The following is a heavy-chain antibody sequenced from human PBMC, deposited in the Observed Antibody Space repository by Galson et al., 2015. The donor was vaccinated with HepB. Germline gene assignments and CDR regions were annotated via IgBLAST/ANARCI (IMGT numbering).Heavy chain of an antibody. CDR2: IFSGGNT. J-gene: IGHJ3*02. V-gene: IGHV3-53*04. CDR3: AREENSGAFDI. D-gene: IGHD1-7*01. Sequence: SLRLSCAASGFFVSGAYMNWVRQAPGKGLEWASVIFSGGNTYYAGSVKGRFSISRHNSNNTLYLQMNGLRTEDTAVYYCAREENSGAFDIWGPGTLVTVSS. CDR1: GFFVSGAY.